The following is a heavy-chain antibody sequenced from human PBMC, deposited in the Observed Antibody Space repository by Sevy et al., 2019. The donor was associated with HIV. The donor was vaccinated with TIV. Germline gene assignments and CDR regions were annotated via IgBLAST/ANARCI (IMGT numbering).Heavy chain of an antibody. Sequence: SENLSLTCAVSGGSINSDTWWRWVRQPPGKGLEWIGEISYSGRTNYNPSLKSRVTISLDKSKRQFSLKLSSVTAADTAVYYRAREGTATSFDYWDQGTLVTVSS. CDR3: AREGTATSFDY. J-gene: IGHJ4*02. V-gene: IGHV4-4*02. CDR1: GGSINSDTW. D-gene: IGHD2-21*02. CDR2: ISYSGRT.